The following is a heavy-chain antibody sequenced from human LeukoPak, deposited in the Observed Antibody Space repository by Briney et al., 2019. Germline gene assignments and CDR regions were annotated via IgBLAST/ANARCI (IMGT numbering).Heavy chain of an antibody. CDR2: TSAYNGNT. D-gene: IGHD2-15*01. J-gene: IGHJ6*02. CDR1: GYTFTSYG. Sequence: ASVKVSCKASGYTFTSYGISWVRQAPGQGLEWMGWTSAYNGNTNYAQKLQGRVTMTTDTSTSTAYMELRSLRSDDTAVYYCARDDRYCSGGSCYSRFRDYYYGMDVWGQGTTVTVSS. V-gene: IGHV1-18*01. CDR3: ARDDRYCSGGSCYSRFRDYYYGMDV.